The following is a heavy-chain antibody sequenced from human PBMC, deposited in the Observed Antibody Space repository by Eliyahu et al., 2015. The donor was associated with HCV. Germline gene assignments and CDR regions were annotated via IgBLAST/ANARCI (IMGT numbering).Heavy chain of an antibody. CDR3: VRDNYGVDY. CDR2: INSDGSSS. V-gene: IGHV3-74*01. D-gene: IGHD4-11*01. Sequence: PGKGLVWVSHINSDGSSSTYADFVKGRFTISRDNAKNTLYLQMNSLRADDTAVYYCVRDNYGVDYWGQGTLVTVSS. J-gene: IGHJ4*02.